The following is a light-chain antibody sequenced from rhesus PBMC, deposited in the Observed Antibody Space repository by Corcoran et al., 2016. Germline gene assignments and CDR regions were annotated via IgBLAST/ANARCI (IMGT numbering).Light chain of an antibody. CDR1: QSVGSY. V-gene: IGKV3-24*04. Sequence: ETVVTQSPATLSLSPGERATLSCRASQSVGSYLAWYQQQPGQAPRLIIFGASSRATGIPDRFRGSGSGTDFTLTISSLEPEDVGVYYCQQSSNLWTFGQGTKVEIK. CDR2: GAS. CDR3: QQSSNLWT. J-gene: IGKJ1*01.